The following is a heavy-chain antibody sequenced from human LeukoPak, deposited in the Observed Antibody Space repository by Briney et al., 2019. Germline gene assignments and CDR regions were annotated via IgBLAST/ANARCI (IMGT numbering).Heavy chain of an antibody. D-gene: IGHD2-2*01. CDR1: GFTFSSYA. J-gene: IGHJ4*02. CDR2: ISGIGGST. Sequence: PGGSLRLSCAASGFTFSSYAMSWVRQAPGKGLEWVSGISGIGGSTYYADSVRGRFTISRDNSKNTLYLQMNSLRAEDTAVYYCSGFFVVVPAANYWGQGTLVTVSS. V-gene: IGHV3-23*01. CDR3: SGFFVVVPAANY.